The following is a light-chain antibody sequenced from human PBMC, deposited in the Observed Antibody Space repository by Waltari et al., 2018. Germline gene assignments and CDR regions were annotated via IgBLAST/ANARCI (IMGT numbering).Light chain of an antibody. Sequence: QSALTQAASVSGSPGPPITISCTGTSSDVGGYNSVPWYQQHPGKAPKLIIYDVSNRPSGVSNRFSGSKSGNTASLTISGLQAEDEADYYCNSYASSNTRVFGGGTKLTVL. CDR1: SSDVGGYNS. J-gene: IGLJ3*02. CDR3: NSYASSNTRV. V-gene: IGLV2-14*03. CDR2: DVS.